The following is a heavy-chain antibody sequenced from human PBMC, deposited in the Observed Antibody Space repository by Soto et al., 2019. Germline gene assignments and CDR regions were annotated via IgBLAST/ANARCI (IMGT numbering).Heavy chain of an antibody. V-gene: IGHV1-2*04. Sequence: GASVKVSCKASGYTFTGYYMHWVRQAPGQGLEWMGWINPNSGGTNYAQKFQGWVTMTRDTSISTAYMELSRLRSDDTAVYYCARDFGLEPDYYYYYGMDVWGQGTTVTVSS. CDR2: INPNSGGT. CDR1: GYTFTGYY. J-gene: IGHJ6*02. D-gene: IGHD3-10*01. CDR3: ARDFGLEPDYYYYYGMDV.